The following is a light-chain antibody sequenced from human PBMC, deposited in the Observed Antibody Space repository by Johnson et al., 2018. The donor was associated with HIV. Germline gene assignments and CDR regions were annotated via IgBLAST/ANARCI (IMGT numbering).Light chain of an antibody. CDR1: SSNIGNNY. V-gene: IGLV1-51*01. CDR2: DNN. CDR3: GTWDSSLTVYV. Sequence: QSVLTQPPSVSAAPGQKVTISCSGSSSNIGNNYVSWYQQLPGTVPKLLIYDNNKRPSGIPDRFSGSKSGTSATLGITGLQTGDEADYYCGTWDSSLTVYVFGTGPKVTVL. J-gene: IGLJ1*01.